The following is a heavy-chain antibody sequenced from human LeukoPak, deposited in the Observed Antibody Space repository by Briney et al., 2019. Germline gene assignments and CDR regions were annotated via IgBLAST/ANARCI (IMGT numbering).Heavy chain of an antibody. D-gene: IGHD5-12*01. J-gene: IGHJ4*02. CDR3: ARGPTASWLLASFDY. CDR2: INHSGST. CDR1: GGSFSGYY. V-gene: IGHV4-34*01. Sequence: SETLSLTCAVYGGSFSGYYWSWIRQPPGKGLEWIGEINHSGSTNYNPSLKSRVTTSVDTSKNQFSLKLSSVTAADTAVYYCARGPTASWLLASFDYWGQGTLVTVSS.